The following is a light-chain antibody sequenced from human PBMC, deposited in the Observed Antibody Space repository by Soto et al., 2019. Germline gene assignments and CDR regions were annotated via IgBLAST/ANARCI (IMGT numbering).Light chain of an antibody. CDR1: QSVSSS. CDR3: QQYNKWPLL. V-gene: IGKV3-15*01. J-gene: IGKJ4*01. Sequence: EIEMTQSPATLSVSPGERATLSCRASQSVSSSLAWYQQKPGQAPWLLIYGASTRATGVPARFSGSGSGTEFTLTISSLQSEDFAVYYCQQYNKWPLLFGGGTKVEIK. CDR2: GAS.